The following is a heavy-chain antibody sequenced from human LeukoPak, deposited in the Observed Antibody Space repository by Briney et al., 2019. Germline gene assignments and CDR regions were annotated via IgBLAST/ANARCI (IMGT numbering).Heavy chain of an antibody. CDR2: LSSDGSTI. Sequence: TGGSLRLSCTASGFTFSDYYMSWSRQAPGKGLEWVSYLSSDGSTISYADSVKGRFTISRDNAKNSLYLQMNSLRAEDTAVYHCARVIFGGGTPPHYYYYGMDAWGQGTTVTVS. J-gene: IGHJ6*02. D-gene: IGHD3/OR15-3a*01. V-gene: IGHV3-11*01. CDR1: GFTFSDYY. CDR3: ARVIFGGGTPPHYYYYGMDA.